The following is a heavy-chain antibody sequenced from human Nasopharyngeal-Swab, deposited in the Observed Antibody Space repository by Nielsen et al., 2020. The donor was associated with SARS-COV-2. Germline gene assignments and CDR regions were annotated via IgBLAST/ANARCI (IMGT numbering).Heavy chain of an antibody. CDR3: AREEAYDGGNDYSYYYYGMDV. D-gene: IGHD2-21*02. CDR2: INWNGGST. Sequence: GASLKISCAASGFTFDDYGMSWVRQAPGKGLEWVSGINWNGGSTGYADSVKGRFTISRDNAKNSLYLQMNSLGAEDTALYYCAREEAYDGGNDYSYYYYGMDVWGQGTTVTVSS. CDR1: GFTFDDYG. V-gene: IGHV3-20*04. J-gene: IGHJ6*02.